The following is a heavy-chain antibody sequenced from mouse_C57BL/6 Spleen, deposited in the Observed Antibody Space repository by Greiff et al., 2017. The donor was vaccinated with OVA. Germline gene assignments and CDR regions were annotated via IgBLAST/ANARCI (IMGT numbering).Heavy chain of an antibody. Sequence: VQLKESGPGLVKPSQSLSLTCSVTGYSITSGYYWNWIRQFPGNKLEWMGYISYDGSNNYNPSLKNRISITRDTSKNQFFLKLNSVTTEDTATYYCARDPGGYPFAYWGQGTLVTVSA. D-gene: IGHD2-2*01. CDR1: GYSITSGYY. CDR2: ISYDGSN. V-gene: IGHV3-6*01. J-gene: IGHJ3*01. CDR3: ARDPGGYPFAY.